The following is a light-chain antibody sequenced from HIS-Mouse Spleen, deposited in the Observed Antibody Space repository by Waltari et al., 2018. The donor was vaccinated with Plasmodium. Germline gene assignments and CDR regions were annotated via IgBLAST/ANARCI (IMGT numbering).Light chain of an antibody. V-gene: IGLV2-23*03. CDR3: CSYAGSSTFV. J-gene: IGLJ3*02. CDR2: EGS. CDR1: SSAVGSYTL. Sequence: QSALTQPASVSGSPGQSLTISCTGTSSAVGSYTLVSWYQQHPGKAPKLMIYEGSKRPSGVSNRFSGSKSGNTASLTISGLQAEDEADYYCCSYAGSSTFVFGGGTKLTVL.